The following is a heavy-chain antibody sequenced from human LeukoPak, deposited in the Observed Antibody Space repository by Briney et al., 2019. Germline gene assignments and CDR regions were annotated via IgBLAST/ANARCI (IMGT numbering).Heavy chain of an antibody. CDR1: GGSISSSSYY. CDR3: ARLIGNPSAFAY. D-gene: IGHD3-22*01. J-gene: IGHJ4*02. CDR2: IYYSGST. Sequence: SETLSLTCTVSGGSISSSSYYWGWIRQPPGKGLEWIGSIYYSGSTYYNPSLKSRVTISVDTSKNQFSLKLSSVTAADTAVYYCARLIGNPSAFAYWGQGTLVTVSS. V-gene: IGHV4-39*07.